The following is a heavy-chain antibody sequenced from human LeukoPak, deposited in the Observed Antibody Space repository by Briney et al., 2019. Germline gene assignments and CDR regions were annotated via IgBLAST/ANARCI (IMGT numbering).Heavy chain of an antibody. V-gene: IGHV3-7*01. CDR3: AREERYFDSSGYPFDP. J-gene: IGHJ5*02. CDR1: GFTFSSYW. CDR2: IKQDGSEK. D-gene: IGHD3-22*01. Sequence: GGSLRLSCAASGFTFSSYWMSWVRQAPGKGLEWVANIKQDGSEKYYVDSVKGRFTISRDNAKNSLYLQMNSLRAEDTAVYYCAREERYFDSSGYPFDPWGQGTLVTVSS.